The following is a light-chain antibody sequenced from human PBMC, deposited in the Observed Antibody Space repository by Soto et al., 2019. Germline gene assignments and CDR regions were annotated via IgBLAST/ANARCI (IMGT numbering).Light chain of an antibody. V-gene: IGLV1-47*01. Sequence: QSVLTQPPSASGTPGQSLTISCSGSSSHIGSHFVYWYQHLPGTAPKLLIFRDGQRPSGVPARFFGSKSGTSASLAITGLRSEDEADYYCAVWDQSLTGWVFGGGTQLTVL. CDR3: AVWDQSLTGWV. CDR2: RDG. J-gene: IGLJ3*02. CDR1: SSHIGSHF.